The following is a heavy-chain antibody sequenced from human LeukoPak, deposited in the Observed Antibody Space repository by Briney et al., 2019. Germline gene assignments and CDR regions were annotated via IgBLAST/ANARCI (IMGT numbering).Heavy chain of an antibody. Sequence: GGSLRLSCAASGCSFSSYWMTWVRQAPGKGLEWVANIKEDGSEKYYVDSVKGRFTISRYNAKNSLYLQMNSLRAEDTAVYYCARGGAVAGTTAYWGQGTLVTVSS. CDR3: ARGGAVAGTTAY. J-gene: IGHJ4*02. D-gene: IGHD6-19*01. CDR1: GCSFSSYW. CDR2: IKEDGSEK. V-gene: IGHV3-7*01.